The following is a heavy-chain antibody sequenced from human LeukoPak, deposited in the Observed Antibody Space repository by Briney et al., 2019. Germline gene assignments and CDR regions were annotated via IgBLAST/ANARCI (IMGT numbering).Heavy chain of an antibody. J-gene: IGHJ5*02. CDR3: ARVRNYDFWSGYVS. V-gene: IGHV3-64*01. CDR1: GFTFSNYV. CDR2: ISSDGRNT. D-gene: IGHD3-3*01. Sequence: GGSLRLSCAASGFTFSNYVMHWVRQAPGKGLEYVSAISSDGRNTYYANSVKGRFTISRDNSKNTLYLQMGSLRAEDMAVYYCARVRNYDFWSGYVSWGQGTLVTVSS.